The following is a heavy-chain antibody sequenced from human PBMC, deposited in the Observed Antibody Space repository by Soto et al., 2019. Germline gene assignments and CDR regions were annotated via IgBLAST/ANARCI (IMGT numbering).Heavy chain of an antibody. J-gene: IGHJ6*02. Sequence: GSLRLSCAASGFTFNTYAMSWVRQAPWKGLEWVSGITDSGGSTYYADSVKGRFTISRDNSKNTLYLQLNSLRAEDTAVYYCATDLRFGEYSGQYYTEVWGQETTLNVSS. D-gene: IGHD3-10*01. CDR3: ATDLRFGEYSGQYYTEV. CDR1: GFTFNTYA. V-gene: IGHV3-23*01. CDR2: ITDSGGST.